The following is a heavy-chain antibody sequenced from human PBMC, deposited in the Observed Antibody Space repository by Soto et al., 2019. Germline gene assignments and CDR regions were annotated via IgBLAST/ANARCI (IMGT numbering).Heavy chain of an antibody. CDR1: GYTFTSYA. Sequence: ASVKVSCKASGYTFTSYAMHWVRQAPGQRLEWLGWINAGNGNTKYSQKFQGRVTITRDTSASTAYMELSSLRSEDTAVYYCAREGYRYEGMDVWGQGTTVTVS. J-gene: IGHJ6*02. CDR3: AREGYRYEGMDV. D-gene: IGHD5-18*01. V-gene: IGHV1-3*01. CDR2: INAGNGNT.